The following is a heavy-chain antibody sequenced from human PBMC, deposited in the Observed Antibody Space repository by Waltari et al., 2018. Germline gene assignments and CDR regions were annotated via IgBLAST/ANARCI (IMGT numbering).Heavy chain of an antibody. CDR3: ARLSYHIVTGYGWFDP. D-gene: IGHD3-9*01. J-gene: IGHJ5*02. V-gene: IGHV4-39*01. Sequence: QLQLQESGPGLVKPSETLSLTCTVSGGSISSESYYWGWIRQPPGKGLERIGITSYSGRTYYNPSLKSRVTISFDTSKNQFSLKLSSVTAADTAVYYCARLSYHIVTGYGWFDPWGLGTLVTVSS. CDR2: TSYSGRT. CDR1: GGSISSESYY.